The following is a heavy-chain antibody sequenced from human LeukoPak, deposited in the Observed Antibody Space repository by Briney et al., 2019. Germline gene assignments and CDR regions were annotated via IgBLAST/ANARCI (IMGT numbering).Heavy chain of an antibody. D-gene: IGHD1-14*01. V-gene: IGHV1-69*05. Sequence: SVKVSCKASGGTFSSYAISWVRQAPGQGLEWMGGIIPIFGTANYAQKFQGRVTITTDESTSTAYMELSSLRSEDTAVYYCASPEAAVDAFDIWGQGTMVTVSS. CDR1: GGTFSSYA. CDR2: IIPIFGTA. CDR3: ASPEAAVDAFDI. J-gene: IGHJ3*02.